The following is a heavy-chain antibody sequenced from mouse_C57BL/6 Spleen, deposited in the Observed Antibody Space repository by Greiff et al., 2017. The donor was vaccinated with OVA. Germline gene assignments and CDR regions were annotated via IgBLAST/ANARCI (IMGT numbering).Heavy chain of an antibody. V-gene: IGHV6-3*01. CDR2: IRLKSDNYAT. Sequence: EVKLVESGGGLVQPGGSMKLSCVASGFTFSNYWMNWVRQSPEKGLEWVAQIRLKSDNYATHYAESVKGRFTISRDDSKSSVYLQMNNLRAEDTGIYYCTVIYYDYDDEVYFDYWGQGTTLTVSS. CDR3: TVIYYDYDDEVYFDY. J-gene: IGHJ2*01. CDR1: GFTFSNYW. D-gene: IGHD2-4*01.